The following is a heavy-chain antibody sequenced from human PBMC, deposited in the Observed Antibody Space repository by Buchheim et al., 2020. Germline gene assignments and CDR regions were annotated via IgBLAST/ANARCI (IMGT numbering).Heavy chain of an antibody. V-gene: IGHV3-23*01. D-gene: IGHD1-26*01. J-gene: IGHJ6*02. CDR2: ISGSGGST. Sequence: EVQLLESGGGLVQPGGSLRLSCAASGFTFSSYAMSWVRQAPGKGLEWVSAISGSGGSTYYADSVKGRFTISRDNSKNTLYLQMNSLRAEDTAVYYCAKGEEWELGRHYYYYGMDVWGQGTT. CDR1: GFTFSSYA. CDR3: AKGEEWELGRHYYYYGMDV.